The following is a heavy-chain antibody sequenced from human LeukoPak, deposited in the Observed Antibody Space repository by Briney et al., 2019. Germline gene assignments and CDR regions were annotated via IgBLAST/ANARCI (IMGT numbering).Heavy chain of an antibody. CDR1: GFIFNRHA. V-gene: IGHV3-30*02. CDR2: IRNDGAVT. Sequence: GSLRLSCETSGFIFNRHAMHWVRQAPGKGLEWIGFIRNDGAVTHYADAVQGRFSISREDSKGTVYLQMDSLRVEDSAVYYCAKLTTGWDESEPFDSWGHGILVTVSS. D-gene: IGHD2/OR15-2a*01. J-gene: IGHJ4*01. CDR3: AKLTTGWDESEPFDS.